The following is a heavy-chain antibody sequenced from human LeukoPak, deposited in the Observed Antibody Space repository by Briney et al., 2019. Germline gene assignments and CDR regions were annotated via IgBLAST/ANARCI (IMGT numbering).Heavy chain of an antibody. Sequence: GGSLRLSCVASGITFSSYSMNWVRQAPGKGLEYVSTISSNGGSTYYANSVKGRFTISRDNSKNTLYLQMGSLRAEDMAVYYCARGRLVVTGVDYWGQGTLVTVSS. J-gene: IGHJ4*02. CDR1: GITFSSYS. CDR2: ISSNGGST. CDR3: ARGRLVVTGVDY. V-gene: IGHV3-64*01. D-gene: IGHD3-22*01.